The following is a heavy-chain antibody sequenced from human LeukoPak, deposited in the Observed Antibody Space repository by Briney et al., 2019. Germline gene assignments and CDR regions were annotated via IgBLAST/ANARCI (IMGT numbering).Heavy chain of an antibody. CDR2: ISYDGSNK. V-gene: IGHV3-30*04. Sequence: GRSLRLSCAASGFTFSSYAMHWVRQAPGKGLEWVAVISYDGSNKYYADSVKGRFTISRDNSKNTLYLQMNSLRAEDTAVYYCAKDGGVAAAFDYWGQGTLVTVSS. CDR1: GFTFSSYA. J-gene: IGHJ4*02. CDR3: AKDGGVAAAFDY. D-gene: IGHD6-19*01.